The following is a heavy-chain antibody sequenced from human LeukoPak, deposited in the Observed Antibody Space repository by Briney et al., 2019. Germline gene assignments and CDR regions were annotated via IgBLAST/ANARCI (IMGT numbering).Heavy chain of an antibody. J-gene: IGHJ3*02. CDR1: GFTSGDYA. CDR3: TRVTGGSYYRLDI. Sequence: PGRSLRLSCTASGFTSGDYAMTWVRQAPGKGLEWVGFIRSKAYGGTTEYAASVKGRVTISRDDSKSIAYLQMNSLKTEDTALYYCTRVTGGSYYRLDIWGQGTVVTVSS. D-gene: IGHD1-26*01. CDR2: IRSKAYGGTT. V-gene: IGHV3-49*04.